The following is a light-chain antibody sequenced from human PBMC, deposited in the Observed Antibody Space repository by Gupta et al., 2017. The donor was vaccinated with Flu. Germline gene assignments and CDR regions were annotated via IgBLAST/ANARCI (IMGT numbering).Light chain of an antibody. J-gene: IGKJ4*01. CDR1: QSVSSSY. CDR2: GAS. Sequence: EIVLTQSPGTLSLSPGERATLSCRASQSVSSSYLAWYQQKPDQAPRLLIYGASSRATGIPDRFSGSGSGTDFTLTISRLEPEDFSVYYCQQYGSSPPFTLGEGTKVEIK. V-gene: IGKV3-20*01. CDR3: QQYGSSPPFT.